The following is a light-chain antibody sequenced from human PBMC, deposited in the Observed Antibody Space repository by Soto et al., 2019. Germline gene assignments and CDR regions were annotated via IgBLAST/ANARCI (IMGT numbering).Light chain of an antibody. V-gene: IGKV1-5*03. Sequence: DIQMTQSPSTLSASVGDRVAITCRASQSVSGWLAWYQQKPGKVPKLLIYQASTLEDGVPSRFSGSGSGTECTLTISSLQPDDSATYYGQHDKDYAYTVGPGTNWEIK. CDR2: QAS. J-gene: IGKJ2*01. CDR3: QHDKDYAYT. CDR1: QSVSGW.